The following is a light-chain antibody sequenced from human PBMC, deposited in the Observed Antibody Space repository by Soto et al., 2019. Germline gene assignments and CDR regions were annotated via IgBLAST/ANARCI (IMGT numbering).Light chain of an antibody. CDR1: RGVSSA. Sequence: EIVMTQSPATLSVSPGDSATLSCRASRGVSSALAWYQQKPGQAPRLLIYGASTRATGIPARFSGSGSGTEFTLTISSLQSEDFAVYYCQQYNNWPPLTFGGGTKVEIK. CDR2: GAS. V-gene: IGKV3-15*01. J-gene: IGKJ4*01. CDR3: QQYNNWPPLT.